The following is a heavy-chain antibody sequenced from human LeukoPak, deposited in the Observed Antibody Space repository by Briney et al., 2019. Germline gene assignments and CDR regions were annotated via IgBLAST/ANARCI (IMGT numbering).Heavy chain of an antibody. Sequence: ASETLSLTCAVYGGSFCGYYWSWIRQPPGKGLEWIGEINHSGSTNYNPSLKSRVTISVDTSKNQFSLELSSVTAAATAVYYCARGVIRSARPGRNYFGYWGQGTLVTVSS. J-gene: IGHJ4*02. CDR2: INHSGST. D-gene: IGHD6-6*01. CDR1: GGSFCGYY. V-gene: IGHV4-34*01. CDR3: ARGVIRSARPGRNYFGY.